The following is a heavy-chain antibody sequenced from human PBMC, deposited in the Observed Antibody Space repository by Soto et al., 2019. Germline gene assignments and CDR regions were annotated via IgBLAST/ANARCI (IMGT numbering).Heavy chain of an antibody. CDR3: ARVSEAVAGTFDY. CDR2: IIPILGIA. V-gene: IGHV1-69*02. Sequence: QVQLVQSGAEVKKPGSSVKVSCKASGGTFSSYTISWVRQAPGQGLEWMGRIIPILGIANYAQKFKGRVTITADKSTSTAYMELSSLRSEDTAVYYCARVSEAVAGTFDYWGQGTLVTVSS. D-gene: IGHD6-19*01. CDR1: GGTFSSYT. J-gene: IGHJ4*02.